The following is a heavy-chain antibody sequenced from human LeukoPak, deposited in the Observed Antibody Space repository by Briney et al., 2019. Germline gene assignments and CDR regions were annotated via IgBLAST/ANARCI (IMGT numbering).Heavy chain of an antibody. D-gene: IGHD6-6*01. CDR2: ISAYNGNT. Sequence: ASVKVSCKASGYTFSTYGISWVRQAPGQGLEWMGWISAYNGNTNHPQKFQDRVTMTTDTSTSTAYMELRSLRSDDTAVYYCARDHTAARPNWFDPWDQGTLVTVSS. J-gene: IGHJ5*02. V-gene: IGHV1-18*01. CDR3: ARDHTAARPNWFDP. CDR1: GYTFSTYG.